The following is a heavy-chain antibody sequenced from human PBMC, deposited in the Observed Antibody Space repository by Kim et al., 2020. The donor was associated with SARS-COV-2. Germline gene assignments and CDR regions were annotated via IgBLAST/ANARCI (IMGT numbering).Heavy chain of an antibody. CDR3: ARGNYYDSSGYPRYFDY. D-gene: IGHD3-22*01. Sequence: GGSLRLSCAASGFTFSSYWMHWVRQAPGKGLVWVSRINSDGSSTSYADSVKGRFTISRDNAENTLYLQMNSLRAEDTAVYYCARGNYYDSSGYPRYFDYWGQGTLVTVSS. CDR1: GFTFSSYW. J-gene: IGHJ4*02. CDR2: INSDGSST. V-gene: IGHV3-74*01.